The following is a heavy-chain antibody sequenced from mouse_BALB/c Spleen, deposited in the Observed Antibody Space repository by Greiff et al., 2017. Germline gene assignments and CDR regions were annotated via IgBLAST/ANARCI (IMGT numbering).Heavy chain of an antibody. CDR1: GDSITSGY. CDR2: ISYSGST. J-gene: IGHJ3*01. V-gene: IGHV3-8*02. CDR3: ARYDDGYSWFAY. Sequence: EVKLQESGPSLVKPSQTLSLTCSVTGDSITSGYWNWIRKFPGNKLEYMGYISYSGSTYYNPSLKSRISITRDTSKNQYYLQLNSVTTEDTATYYCARYDDGYSWFAYWGQGTLVTVSA. D-gene: IGHD2-3*01.